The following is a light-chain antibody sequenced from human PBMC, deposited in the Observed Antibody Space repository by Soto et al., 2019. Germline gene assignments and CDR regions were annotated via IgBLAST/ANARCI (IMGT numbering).Light chain of an antibody. Sequence: QLVLTQPPSVSGAPGQTVSISCTGSSSNIGAHYDVHWYQHLPGTAPKLIIYGNINRPSGVPDRFSGSKSGTSASLAITGLQAEDEADYYCQSYDSSLSAVVFGGGTKLTVL. CDR2: GNI. V-gene: IGLV1-40*01. J-gene: IGLJ2*01. CDR3: QSYDSSLSAVV. CDR1: SSNIGAHYD.